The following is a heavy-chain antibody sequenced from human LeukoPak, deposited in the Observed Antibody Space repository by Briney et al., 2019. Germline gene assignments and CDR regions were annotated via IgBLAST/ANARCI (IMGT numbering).Heavy chain of an antibody. D-gene: IGHD6-19*01. CDR1: GYSFTSYW. V-gene: IGHV5-51*01. CDR2: IFPGDSDT. CDR3: ARDRPGSSGWYTH. Sequence: GESLKISCNGSGYSFTSYWIGCVRQMPGKGLEWMGIIFPGDSDTRYSPSFLGEVTFSVDMSTATAYLEWSSLKASDSAMYFCARDRPGSSGWYTHWGQGTLVTVSS. J-gene: IGHJ4*02.